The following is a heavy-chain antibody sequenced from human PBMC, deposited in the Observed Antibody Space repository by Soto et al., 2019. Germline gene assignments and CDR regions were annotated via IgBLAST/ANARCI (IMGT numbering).Heavy chain of an antibody. V-gene: IGHV3-33*01. J-gene: IGHJ6*02. CDR3: ARDPTGYCSSTSCYTVGYYYYGMDV. CDR2: IWYDGSNK. Sequence: HPGGSLRLSXAASGFTFSSYGMHWVRQAPGKGLEWVAVIWYDGSNKYYADSVKGRFTISRDNSKNTLYLQMNSLRAEDTAVYYCARDPTGYCSSTSCYTVGYYYYGMDVWGQGTTVTVSS. D-gene: IGHD2-2*02. CDR1: GFTFSSYG.